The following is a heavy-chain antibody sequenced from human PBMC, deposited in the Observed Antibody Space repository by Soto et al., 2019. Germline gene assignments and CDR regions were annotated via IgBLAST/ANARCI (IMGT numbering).Heavy chain of an antibody. CDR2: IYTSGST. CDR1: GGSISSYY. D-gene: IGHD6-13*01. CDR3: ARETYSSSWYNWFDP. V-gene: IGHV4-4*07. J-gene: IGHJ5*02. Sequence: SETLSLTCTVSGGSISSYYWSWIRQPPGKGLEWIGRIYTSGSTNYNPSLKSRVTMSVDTSKNQFSLKLSSVTAADTAVYYCARETYSSSWYNWFDPWGQGTLVTVPQ.